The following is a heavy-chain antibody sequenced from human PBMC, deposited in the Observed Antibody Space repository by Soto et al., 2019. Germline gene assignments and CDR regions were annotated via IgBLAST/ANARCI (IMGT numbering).Heavy chain of an antibody. CDR1: GGTFSSYA. Sequence: SVKVSCKASGGTFSSYAISWVRQAPGQGLEWMGGIIPIFGTANYAQKFQGRVTITADESTSTAYVELSSLRSEDTAVYYCARGGRRSSIAAPNWFDPWGQGTLVTVSS. CDR3: ARGGRRSSIAAPNWFDP. J-gene: IGHJ5*02. V-gene: IGHV1-69*13. D-gene: IGHD6-6*01. CDR2: IIPIFGTA.